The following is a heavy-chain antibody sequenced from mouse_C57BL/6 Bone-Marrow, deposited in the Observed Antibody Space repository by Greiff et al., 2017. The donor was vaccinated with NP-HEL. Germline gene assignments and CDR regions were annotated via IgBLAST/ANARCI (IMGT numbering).Heavy chain of an antibody. CDR2: ISPSSGYT. CDR1: GYTFTSYT. CDR3: ARGRGFAY. V-gene: IGHV1-4*01. J-gene: IGHJ3*01. Sequence: QVPLQQSGAELARPGASVKMSCKASGYTFTSYTMHWVKQRPGQGLEWIGYISPSSGYTKYNQKFKDKATLTADKSSSTAYMQLSSLTSEDSAVYYCARGRGFAYWGQGTLVTVTA.